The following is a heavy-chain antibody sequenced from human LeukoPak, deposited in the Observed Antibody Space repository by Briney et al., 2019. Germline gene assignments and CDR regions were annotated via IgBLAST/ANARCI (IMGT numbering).Heavy chain of an antibody. CDR1: GFVFSIYT. CDR2: ISGSGNGGSI. D-gene: IGHD3-16*01. Sequence: GGSLRLSCSASGFVFSIYTMYWVRQAPGKGPEYVSTISGSGNGGSIYYADSVKGRFTISRDDSKSILYLQMNGLRSEDTAVYYCVKDFGRVRGTPDSWGRGTLVTVSS. CDR3: VKDFGRVRGTPDS. J-gene: IGHJ4*02. V-gene: IGHV3-64D*06.